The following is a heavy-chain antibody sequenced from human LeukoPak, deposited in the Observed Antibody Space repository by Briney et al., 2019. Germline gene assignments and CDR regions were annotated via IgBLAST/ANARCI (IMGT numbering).Heavy chain of an antibody. CDR1: GGSISSSNW. CDR2: IYYTGST. CDR3: ARGGNYWPQWWFDP. Sequence: SETLSLTCAVSGGSISSSNWWSWIRQPPGKGLEWIGYIYYTGSTSYNPSLKSRVTMSLDASKNQFSLELNSVTPADTAVYYCARGGNYWPQWWFDPWGRGTLVSVSS. V-gene: IGHV4-61*01. D-gene: IGHD1-26*01. J-gene: IGHJ5*02.